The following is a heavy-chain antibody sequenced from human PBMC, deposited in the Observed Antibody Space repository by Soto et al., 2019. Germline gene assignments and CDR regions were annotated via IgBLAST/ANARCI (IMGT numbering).Heavy chain of an antibody. V-gene: IGHV1-69*13. CDR3: ARPKGSYSSGYYYFDY. CDR1: GGTFSTYA. CDR2: IIPLFGTA. Sequence: SVKVSRKTSGGTFSTYAIYWVRQAPGQGLEWMGAIIPLFGTADYAQKFQGRVTITADESTSTASMELSSLRSEDTVVYYCARPKGSYSSGYYYFDYWGQGSLVTVSS. J-gene: IGHJ4*02. D-gene: IGHD6-19*01.